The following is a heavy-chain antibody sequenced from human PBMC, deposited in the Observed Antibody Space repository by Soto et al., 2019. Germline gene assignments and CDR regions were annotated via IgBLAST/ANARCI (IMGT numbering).Heavy chain of an antibody. CDR1: GYTFTSYG. V-gene: IGHV1-18*01. CDR3: ARSITIFGVVPAYYYMDV. Sequence: ASVKVSCKASGYTFTSYGISWVRQAPGQGLEWMGWISAYNGNTNYAQKLQGRVTMTTDTSTSTAYMELRSLRSDDTAVYYCARSITIFGVVPAYYYMDVWGKGTTVTVSS. CDR2: ISAYNGNT. D-gene: IGHD3-3*01. J-gene: IGHJ6*03.